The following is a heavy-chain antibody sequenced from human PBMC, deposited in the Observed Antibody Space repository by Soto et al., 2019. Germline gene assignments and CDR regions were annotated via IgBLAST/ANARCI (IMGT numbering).Heavy chain of an antibody. V-gene: IGHV3-23*01. Sequence: PGVSLRLSCAASGLTFSSYAMSWVRQALGKGLEWVSAISGSGGSTYYADSVKGRFTISRDNSKNTLYLQMNSLRAEDTAMYYCARVDPPAKSWGRGTLVTVSS. CDR1: GLTFSSYA. D-gene: IGHD2-2*01. CDR2: ISGSGGST. J-gene: IGHJ5*02. CDR3: ARVDPPAKS.